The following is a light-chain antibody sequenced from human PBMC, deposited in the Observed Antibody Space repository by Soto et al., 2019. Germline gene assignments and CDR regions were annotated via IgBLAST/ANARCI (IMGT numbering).Light chain of an antibody. V-gene: IGKV3-15*01. CDR3: QHYNMWPHMLS. CDR2: DAS. CDR1: QSVGSN. Sequence: DIVLTQSPGTLSLSPGERGTLSCRASQSVGSNLAWYQHKPGQAPRLLIYDASTRATGVPATFSGSGSGTEFTLTISSLQSDDFAIYFCQHYNMWPHMLSFGGGTQVDIK. J-gene: IGKJ4*01.